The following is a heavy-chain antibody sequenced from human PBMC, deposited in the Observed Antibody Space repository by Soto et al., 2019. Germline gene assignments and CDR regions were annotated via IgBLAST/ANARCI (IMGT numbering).Heavy chain of an antibody. J-gene: IGHJ6*02. CDR3: ARARYYGSGSYSRGYYYCMGV. Sequence: QVPLQQWGAGLLKPSETLSLTCAVYGGSFSGYYWSWIRQPPGKGLEWIGEISHSGSTNYNPSLKRRVTISVETSKNQFSLKLSAVTAADTAVDYCARARYYGSGSYSRGYYYCMGVWGQGTTVTGSS. CDR2: ISHSGST. CDR1: GGSFSGYY. V-gene: IGHV4-34*02. D-gene: IGHD3-10*01.